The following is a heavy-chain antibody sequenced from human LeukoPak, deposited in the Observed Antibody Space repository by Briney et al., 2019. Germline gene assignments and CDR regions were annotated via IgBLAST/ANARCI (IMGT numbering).Heavy chain of an antibody. CDR2: ISTSGNT. D-gene: IGHD2-21*02. CDR1: GDSMSSGDYF. Sequence: PSETLSLTCTVSGDSMSSGDYFWSWIRQPAGKGLEWIGRISTSGNTNSNPSLSNRVTISVDTSKNQFSLKLSSVTAADTAVYYCARVGYCGDDCYPFDYWGQGTLTTISS. J-gene: IGHJ4*02. V-gene: IGHV4-61*02. CDR3: ARVGYCGDDCYPFDY.